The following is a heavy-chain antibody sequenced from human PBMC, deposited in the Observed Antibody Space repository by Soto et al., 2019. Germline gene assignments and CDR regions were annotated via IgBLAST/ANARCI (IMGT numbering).Heavy chain of an antibody. D-gene: IGHD2-15*01. CDR1: GGTFSSYA. V-gene: IGHV1-69*12. J-gene: IGHJ6*02. Sequence: QVQLVQSGAEVKKPGSSVKVSCKASGGTFSSYAISWVRQAPGQGLEWMGGIIPIFGTANYAQKFQGRVTITADESTXXAXMXXSSLRSEDTAVYYCARGREIVVVVAAPYYYYGMDVWGQGTTVTVSS. CDR2: IIPIFGTA. CDR3: ARGREIVVVVAAPYYYYGMDV.